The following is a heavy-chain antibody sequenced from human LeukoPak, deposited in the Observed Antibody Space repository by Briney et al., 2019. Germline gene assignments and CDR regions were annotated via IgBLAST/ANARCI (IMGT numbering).Heavy chain of an antibody. CDR2: INAGNGNT. D-gene: IGHD3-9*01. Sequence: ASVKVSCKASGYTFTSYAMHWVRQAPGQRLEWMGWINAGNGNTKYSQKFQGRVTITRDTSASTAYMELSSLRSEDTAVYYCARDGARLRYFDWLQPFDPWGQGTLVTVSS. CDR3: ARDGARLRYFDWLQPFDP. J-gene: IGHJ5*02. V-gene: IGHV1-3*01. CDR1: GYTFTSYA.